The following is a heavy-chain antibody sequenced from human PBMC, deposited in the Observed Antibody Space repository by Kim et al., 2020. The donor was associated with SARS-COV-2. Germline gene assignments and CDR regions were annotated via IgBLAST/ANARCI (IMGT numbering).Heavy chain of an antibody. CDR3: ASRGYYIDF. J-gene: IGHJ4*02. D-gene: IGHD6-13*01. V-gene: IGHV3-48*02. CDR2: SII. Sequence: SIIYYADSVEGRFTISRDNAKNSVSLQRNSLRDEDTAMYYCASRGYYIDFWGQRTLVTVSS.